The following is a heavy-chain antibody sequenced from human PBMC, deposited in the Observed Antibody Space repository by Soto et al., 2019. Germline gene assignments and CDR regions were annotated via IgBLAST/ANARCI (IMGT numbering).Heavy chain of an antibody. CDR1: GFTFSSYG. V-gene: IGHV3-30*18. D-gene: IGHD4-17*01. CDR3: AKPHSPFYGRGWFDY. Sequence: GGSLRLSCAASGFTFSSYGMHWVRQAPGKGLEWVAVISYDGSNKYYADSVKGRFTISRDNSKTTLYLQMNSLRAEDTAVYYCAKPHSPFYGRGWFDYWGQGTLVTVSS. CDR2: ISYDGSNK. J-gene: IGHJ4*02.